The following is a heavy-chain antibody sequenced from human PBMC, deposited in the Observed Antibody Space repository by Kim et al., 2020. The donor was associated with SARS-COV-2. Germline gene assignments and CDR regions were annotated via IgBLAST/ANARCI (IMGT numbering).Heavy chain of an antibody. Sequence: AASVKGRFTISRANSTNTLYLQMNSLRARDTAVYYCAQAPRVAAAYTIDFWGQGTLVTVSS. J-gene: IGHJ4*02. D-gene: IGHD3-16*01. CDR3: AQAPRVAAAYTIDF. V-gene: IGHV3-23*01.